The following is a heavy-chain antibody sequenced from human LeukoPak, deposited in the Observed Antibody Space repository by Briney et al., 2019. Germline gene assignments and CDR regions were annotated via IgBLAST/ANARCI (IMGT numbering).Heavy chain of an antibody. CDR1: GFTFSSYA. CDR3: ATLWVVVGPPTDY. Sequence: PGGSLRLSCAASGFTFSSYAMSWVRQAPGKGLEWVSVISGSGDSTYYVDSVKGRFTISRDNSKNTLYLQMNSLRAEDTGVYYCATLWVVVGPPTDYWGQGTLVTVSS. J-gene: IGHJ4*02. D-gene: IGHD2-15*01. CDR2: ISGSGDST. V-gene: IGHV3-23*01.